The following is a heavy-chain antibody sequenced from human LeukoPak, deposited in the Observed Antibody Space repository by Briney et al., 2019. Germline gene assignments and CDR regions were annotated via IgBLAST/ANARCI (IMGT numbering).Heavy chain of an antibody. CDR1: GGSISSYY. D-gene: IGHD2-8*01. J-gene: IGHJ3*02. CDR2: IYYSGST. V-gene: IGHV4-59*01. Sequence: PSETLSLTCTVSGGSISSYYWSWIRQPPGKGLEWIGYIYYSGSTNYNPSLKSRVTISVDTSKNQFSLKLSSVTAADTAVYYCARYWTKLNAFDIWGQGTMVAVSS. CDR3: ARYWTKLNAFDI.